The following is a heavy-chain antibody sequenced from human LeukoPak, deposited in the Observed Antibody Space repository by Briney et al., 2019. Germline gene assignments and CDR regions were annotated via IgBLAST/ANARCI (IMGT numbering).Heavy chain of an antibody. CDR2: INPNSGGT. D-gene: IGHD3-16*01. CDR1: GYTFTSYY. V-gene: IGHV1-2*02. Sequence: ASVKVSCKASGYTFTSYYMHWVRQAPGQGLEWMGWINPNSGGTNYAQKFQGRVTMTRDTSISTAYMELSRLRSDDTAVYYCARDRAALGPREFDPWGQGTLVTVSS. J-gene: IGHJ5*02. CDR3: ARDRAALGPREFDP.